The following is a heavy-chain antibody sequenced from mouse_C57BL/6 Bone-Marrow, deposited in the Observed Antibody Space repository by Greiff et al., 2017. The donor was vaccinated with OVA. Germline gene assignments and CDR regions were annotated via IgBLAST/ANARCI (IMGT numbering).Heavy chain of an antibody. V-gene: IGHV1-15*01. CDR3: TRSWLLRGWYFDV. Sequence: LVESGAELVRPGASVTLSCKASGYTFTDYEMHWVKQTPVHGLEWIGAIDPETGGTAYNQKFKGKAILTADKSSSTAYMELRSLTSEDSAVYYCTRSWLLRGWYFDVWGTGTTVTVSS. CDR2: IDPETGGT. D-gene: IGHD2-3*01. CDR1: GYTFTDYE. J-gene: IGHJ1*03.